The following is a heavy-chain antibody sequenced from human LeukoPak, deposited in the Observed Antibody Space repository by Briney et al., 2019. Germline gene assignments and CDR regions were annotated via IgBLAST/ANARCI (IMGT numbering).Heavy chain of an antibody. CDR3: ARSHPYGDHKY. J-gene: IGHJ4*02. CDR2: IWYDGINK. D-gene: IGHD4-17*01. V-gene: IGHV3-33*01. CDR1: GFTFSSYG. Sequence: GGSLRLSCAASGFTFSSYGMHWVRQAPGKGLEWVAVIWYDGINKFHADSVKGRFTISRDNSKNTVYLQMNSLRAEDTAVYYCARSHPYGDHKYWGQGTLVTVPS.